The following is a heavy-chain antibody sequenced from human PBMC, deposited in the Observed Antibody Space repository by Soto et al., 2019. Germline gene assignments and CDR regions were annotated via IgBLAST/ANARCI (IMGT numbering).Heavy chain of an antibody. CDR2: VYYSGST. Sequence: PSETLSLTCTVSGASISSYYWSWIRQPPGKGLEWIGYVYYSGSTNYNPSLKSRVTISVDTSKNQFSLKLSSVTAADTAMYYCARDTMPYLWGKGTLVTVSS. V-gene: IGHV4-59*01. CDR3: ARDTMPYL. D-gene: IGHD1-1*01. CDR1: GASISSYY. J-gene: IGHJ5*02.